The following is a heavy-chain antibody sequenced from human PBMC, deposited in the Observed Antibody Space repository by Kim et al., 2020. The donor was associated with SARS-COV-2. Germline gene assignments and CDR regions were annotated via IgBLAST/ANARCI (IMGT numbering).Heavy chain of an antibody. CDR3: ARERASGSYYGRYYFDY. J-gene: IGHJ4*02. D-gene: IGHD1-26*01. CDR2: IKQDGSEK. CDR1: GFTFSSYW. V-gene: IGHV3-7*01. Sequence: GGSLRLSCAASGFTFSSYWMSWVRQAPGKGLEWVANIKQDGSEKYYVDSVKGRFTISRDNAKNSLYLQMNSLRAEETAVYYCARERASGSYYGRYYFDYWGQGTLVTVSS.